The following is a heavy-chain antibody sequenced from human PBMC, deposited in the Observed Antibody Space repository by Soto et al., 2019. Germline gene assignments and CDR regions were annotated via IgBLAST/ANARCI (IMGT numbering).Heavy chain of an antibody. D-gene: IGHD3-3*01. CDR1: GYTFTIYY. CDR3: ARVLGYDFWSGYWGFDP. Sequence: ASVKVSCKASGYTFTIYYMHWVRQAPGQGLEWMGIINPSGGSTSYAQKFQGRVTMTRDTSTSTVYMELSSLRSEDTAVYYCARVLGYDFWSGYWGFDPWGQGTLVTVSS. J-gene: IGHJ5*02. V-gene: IGHV1-46*01. CDR2: INPSGGST.